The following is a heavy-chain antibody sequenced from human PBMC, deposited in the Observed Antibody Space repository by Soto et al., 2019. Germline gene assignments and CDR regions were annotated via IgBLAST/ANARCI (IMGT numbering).Heavy chain of an antibody. D-gene: IGHD2-8*01. CDR3: ARGRPLDFLQMVSEDLDY. CDR1: GGSLSGYY. J-gene: IGHJ4*02. V-gene: IGHV4-34*02. CDR2: INHSGRT. Sequence: QVQLQQWGAGLLKPSETLSRTCAVYGGSLSGYYWSWIRQPPGKGLEWIGEINHSGRTNYNPSLKSRVTISVDTSRNQFSRSLNSVTAADTAVYYCARGRPLDFLQMVSEDLDYWGRGTLVTVSS.